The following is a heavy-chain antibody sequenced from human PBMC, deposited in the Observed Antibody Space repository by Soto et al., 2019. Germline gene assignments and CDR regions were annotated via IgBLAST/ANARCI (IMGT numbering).Heavy chain of an antibody. Sequence: PGGSLRLSCAASGFTFSTYTMAWVRQAPGRGPEWVAGVSQDGTAHYADSVKGRFTISRDNSRDTVYLQMITLRGEDTAVYYCAKGMRPDGVRYLDYWGQGTLVTVSS. CDR1: GFTFSTYT. CDR2: VSQDGTA. CDR3: AKGMRPDGVRYLDY. D-gene: IGHD4-17*01. V-gene: IGHV3-23*01. J-gene: IGHJ4*02.